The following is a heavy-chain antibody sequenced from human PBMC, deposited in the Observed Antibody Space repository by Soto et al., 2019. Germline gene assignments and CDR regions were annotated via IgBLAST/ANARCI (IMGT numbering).Heavy chain of an antibody. CDR3: ARDQHRRITMVRGVRIGAFDI. CDR2: IIPIFGTA. V-gene: IGHV1-69*13. CDR1: GGTFSSYA. D-gene: IGHD3-10*01. Sequence: SVKVSCKASGGTFSSYAISWVRQAPGQGLEWMGGIIPIFGTANYAQKFQGRVTITADESTSTAYMELSSLRSEDTAVYYCARDQHRRITMVRGVRIGAFDICGQGTMVTVSS. J-gene: IGHJ3*02.